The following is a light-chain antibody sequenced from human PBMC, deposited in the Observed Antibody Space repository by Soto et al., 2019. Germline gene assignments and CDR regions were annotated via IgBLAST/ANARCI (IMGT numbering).Light chain of an antibody. CDR2: DAS. J-gene: IGKJ1*01. V-gene: IGKV3-11*01. Sequence: EIVLTQSPATLSLSPGERATLSCRASQSVRSNLAWYQQKPGQAPRLLIYDASNRATGIPGRFSGSGSGTDFTLPISNLEPEDFAVYYCQQRSNWPWTFGQGAKVEIK. CDR1: QSVRSN. CDR3: QQRSNWPWT.